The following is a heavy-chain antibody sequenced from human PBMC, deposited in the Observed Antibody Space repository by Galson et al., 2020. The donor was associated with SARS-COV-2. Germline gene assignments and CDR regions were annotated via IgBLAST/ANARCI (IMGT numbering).Heavy chain of an antibody. CDR2: ISTEGGAQ. CDR3: ARDLEESHGIVTGGN. Sequence: GESLKISCAASGFTFSLSSMHWVRQAPGKGLEWLTIISTEGGAQFYADSVRGRFTIFRDNSRNILHLQMNGLRGEDTAIYYCARDLEESHGIVTGGNWGHGTLVTVAS. V-gene: IGHV3-30*03. D-gene: IGHD3-9*01. CDR1: GFTFSLSS. J-gene: IGHJ4*01.